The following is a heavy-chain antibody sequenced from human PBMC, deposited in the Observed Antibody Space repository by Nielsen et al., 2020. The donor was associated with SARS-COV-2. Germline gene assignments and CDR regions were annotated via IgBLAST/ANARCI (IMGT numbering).Heavy chain of an antibody. J-gene: IGHJ3*02. CDR1: GFTFSRHW. CDR3: ARIFGGADVFDI. V-gene: IGHV3-7*03. Sequence: GEFLKISCAASGFTFSRHWMSRVRQAPGKGLEWVANIKEDGSEKYYVDSVKGRFTISRDDAKKSLSLQMNSLRTEDTAVYFCARIFGGADVFDIWGQGTMVTVSS. D-gene: IGHD2-21*02. CDR2: IKEDGSEK.